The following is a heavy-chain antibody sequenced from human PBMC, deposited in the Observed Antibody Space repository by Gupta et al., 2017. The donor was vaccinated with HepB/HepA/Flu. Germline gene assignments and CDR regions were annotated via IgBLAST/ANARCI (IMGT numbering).Heavy chain of an antibody. V-gene: IGHV4-59*01. CDR2: IYYSGST. D-gene: IGHD7-27*01. J-gene: IGHJ4*02. Sequence: QVQLQESGPGLVKPSETLSLTCTVSGGSISSYCWSWIRQPPGKGLEWIGYIYYSGSTNYNPSLKSRVTISVDTSKNQFSLKLSSVTAADTAVYYCARASPDWGSFDYWGQGTLVTVSS. CDR1: GGSISSYC. CDR3: ARASPDWGSFDY.